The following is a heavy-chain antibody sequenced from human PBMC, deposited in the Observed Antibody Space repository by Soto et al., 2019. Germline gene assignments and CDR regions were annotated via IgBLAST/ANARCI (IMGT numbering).Heavy chain of an antibody. CDR1: GDSVSSNSAA. Sequence: SQTLSLTCAISGDSVSSNSAAWNWIRQSPSRGLEWLGRTYYRSKWYNDYAVSVKSRITINPDTSKNQFSLQLNSVTPEDTAVYYCASSLRITMVRGVIIAPENWFDPWGQGSLVTVSS. J-gene: IGHJ5*02. D-gene: IGHD3-10*01. CDR3: ASSLRITMVRGVIIAPENWFDP. CDR2: TYYRSKWYN. V-gene: IGHV6-1*01.